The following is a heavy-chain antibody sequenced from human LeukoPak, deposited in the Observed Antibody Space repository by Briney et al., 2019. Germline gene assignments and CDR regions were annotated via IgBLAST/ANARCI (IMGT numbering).Heavy chain of an antibody. CDR2: TYYRSKWYN. J-gene: IGHJ3*02. V-gene: IGHV6-1*01. CDR3: ASLPTASDAFDI. D-gene: IGHD2-21*02. Sequence: SQTLPLTCAISGDSVSSNSAAWNWIRQSPSRGLEWLGRTYYRSKWYNDYAVSVKSRITINPDTSKNQFSLQLNSVTPEDTAVYYCASLPTASDAFDIWGQGTMVTVSS. CDR1: GDSVSSNSAA.